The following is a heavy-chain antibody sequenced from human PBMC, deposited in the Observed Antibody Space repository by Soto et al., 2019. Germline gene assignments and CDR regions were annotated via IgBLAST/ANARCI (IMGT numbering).Heavy chain of an antibody. J-gene: IGHJ4*02. V-gene: IGHV1-46*01. CDR1: GYTFTSYY. CDR3: ARYFVNYYGSGSYSGPDY. Sequence: GASVKVSCKASGYTFTSYYMHWVRQAPGQGLEWMGIIKPSGGSTSYAQKYQGRVTMTRDTSTSTVYMELSSLRSEDTAVYYCARYFVNYYGSGSYSGPDYWGQGTLVTVSS. D-gene: IGHD3-10*01. CDR2: IKPSGGST.